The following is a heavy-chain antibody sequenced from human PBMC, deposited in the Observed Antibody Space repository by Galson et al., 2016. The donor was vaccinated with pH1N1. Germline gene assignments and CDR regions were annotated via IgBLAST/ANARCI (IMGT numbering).Heavy chain of an antibody. V-gene: IGHV3-15*01. J-gene: IGHJ3*01. D-gene: IGHD1-14*01. CDR1: GFTFSNTW. CDR3: FSWHDDAWGTGNTFEV. CDR2: IKSNFHGGAT. Sequence: SLRLSCAASGFTFSNTWMHWVRQAPGKGLEWVGRIKSNFHGGATDYTAPVQDRFTISRDDSENTLYLQMNSLKTEYTALYYCFSWHDDAWGTGNTFEVWGQGTMVSVSS.